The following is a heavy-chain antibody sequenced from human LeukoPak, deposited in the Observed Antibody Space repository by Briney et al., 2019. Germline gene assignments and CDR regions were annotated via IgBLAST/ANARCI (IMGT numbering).Heavy chain of an antibody. Sequence: SETLSLTCAVSGGSISSGGYSWSWIRQPPGKGLEWIGYIYHSGSTYYNPSLKSRVTISVDRSKNQFSLKLTSVTAADTAVYYCARFPRITGTTSDGFDIWGQGTMVTVSS. CDR3: ARFPRITGTTSDGFDI. V-gene: IGHV4-30-2*01. CDR2: IYHSGST. CDR1: GGSISSGGYS. J-gene: IGHJ3*02. D-gene: IGHD1-7*01.